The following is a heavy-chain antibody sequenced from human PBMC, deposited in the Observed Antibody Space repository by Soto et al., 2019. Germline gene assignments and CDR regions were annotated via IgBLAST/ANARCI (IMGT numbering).Heavy chain of an antibody. CDR2: ISGFNGQT. Sequence: ASVNVSFTASGNTFASHGFSWVRQAPGQGLEWMGWISGFNGQTNYALKFQGRVTLTTDTSTSTAYMELRSLRSDDTAVYFCARVDPRGVAVVRDYWGQGTLVTVSS. V-gene: IGHV1-18*01. CDR1: GNTFASHG. D-gene: IGHD3-10*01. CDR3: ARVDPRGVAVVRDY. J-gene: IGHJ4*02.